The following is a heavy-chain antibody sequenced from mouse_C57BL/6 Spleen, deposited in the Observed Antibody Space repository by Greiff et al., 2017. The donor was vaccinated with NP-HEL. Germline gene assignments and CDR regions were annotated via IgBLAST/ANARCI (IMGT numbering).Heavy chain of an antibody. CDR1: GFTFSDYG. J-gene: IGHJ3*01. D-gene: IGHD1-1*01. CDR2: ISSGSSTI. CDR3: ARSRGYYGSSSFAY. V-gene: IGHV5-17*01. Sequence: EVMLVESGGGLVKPGGSLKLSCAASGFTFSDYGMHWVRQAPEKGLEWVAYISSGSSTIYYADTVKGRFTISRDNAKNTLFLQMTSLRSEDTAMYYCARSRGYYGSSSFAYWGQGTLVTVSA.